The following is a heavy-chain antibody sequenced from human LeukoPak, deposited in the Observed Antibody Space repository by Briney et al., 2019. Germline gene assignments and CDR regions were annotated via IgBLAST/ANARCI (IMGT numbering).Heavy chain of an antibody. Sequence: GGSLRLSCAASGFTFSNAWMSWVRQAPGKGREWVGRFKSRTDGGTTDYAAPVKGRFTISRDDSKNTLYLQMNSLKTEDTAVYYCTTGVVVAAKRAFDSWGQGTLVTVSS. V-gene: IGHV3-15*01. CDR1: GFTFSNAW. J-gene: IGHJ4*02. CDR3: TTGVVVAAKRAFDS. D-gene: IGHD2-15*01. CDR2: FKSRTDGGTT.